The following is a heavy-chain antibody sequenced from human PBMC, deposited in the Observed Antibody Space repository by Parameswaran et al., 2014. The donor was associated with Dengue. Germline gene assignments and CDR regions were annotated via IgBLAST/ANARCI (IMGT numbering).Heavy chain of an antibody. CDR2: IYYSGST. CDR3: ARDEVRGLNWFDP. J-gene: IGHJ5*02. V-gene: IGHV4-31*02. Sequence: RWIRQPPGKGLEWIGYIYYSGSTYYNPSLKSRVTISVDTSKNQFSLKLSSVTAADTAVYYCARDEVRGLNWFDPWGQGTLVTVSS.